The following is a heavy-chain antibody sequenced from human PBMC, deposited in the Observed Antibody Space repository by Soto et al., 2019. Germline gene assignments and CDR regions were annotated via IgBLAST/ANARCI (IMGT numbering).Heavy chain of an antibody. D-gene: IGHD3-9*01. CDR1: GFTFSSYA. Sequence: PGGSLRLSCAASGFTFSSYAMHWVRQAPGKGLEWVAVISYDGSNKYYADSVKGRFTISRDNSKNTLYLQMNSLRAEDTAVYYCARIQRLRYFDWLYDAFDIWGQGTMVTVSS. CDR3: ARIQRLRYFDWLYDAFDI. J-gene: IGHJ3*02. V-gene: IGHV3-30-3*01. CDR2: ISYDGSNK.